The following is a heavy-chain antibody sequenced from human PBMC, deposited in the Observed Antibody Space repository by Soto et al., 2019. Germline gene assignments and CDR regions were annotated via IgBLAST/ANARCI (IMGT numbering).Heavy chain of an antibody. CDR3: ARGEDILTGYYMLDY. J-gene: IGHJ4*02. V-gene: IGHV3-74*01. Sequence: PGGSLRLSCAASGFTFSSYWVHWVRQAPGKGLVWVSRINSDGSSTSYADSVKGRFTISRDNAKNTLYLQMNGLRAEDTAVYYCARGEDILTGYYMLDYWGQGTLVTVSS. CDR1: GFTFSSYW. D-gene: IGHD3-9*01. CDR2: INSDGSST.